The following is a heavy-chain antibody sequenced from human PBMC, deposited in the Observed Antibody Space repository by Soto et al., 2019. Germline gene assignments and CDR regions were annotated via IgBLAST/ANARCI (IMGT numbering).Heavy chain of an antibody. J-gene: IGHJ5*02. D-gene: IGHD3-9*01. Sequence: SETLSLTCAVSGGSISSSNWWSWVRQPPGKGLEWIGEINHSGSTNYNPSLKSRVTISVDTSKNQFSLKLSSVTAADTAVYYCASRRGGLRYFDWLPQRGFDPWGQGTLVTVSS. CDR3: ASRRGGLRYFDWLPQRGFDP. V-gene: IGHV4-4*02. CDR1: GGSISSSNW. CDR2: INHSGST.